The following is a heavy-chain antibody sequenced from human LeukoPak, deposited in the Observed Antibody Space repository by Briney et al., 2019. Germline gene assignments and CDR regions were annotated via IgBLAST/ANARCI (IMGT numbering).Heavy chain of an antibody. CDR2: IYSSGST. D-gene: IGHD3-22*01. J-gene: IGHJ4*02. Sequence: GGSLRLSCAASGFTVSSNYMSWVRQAPGKGLEWVSVIYSSGSTYYADSVKGRFTISRDNSKNTLYLQMNSLRAEDTAVYYCARDRRYYDSGYDYWGQGTLVTVSS. V-gene: IGHV3-53*01. CDR3: ARDRRYYDSGYDY. CDR1: GFTVSSNY.